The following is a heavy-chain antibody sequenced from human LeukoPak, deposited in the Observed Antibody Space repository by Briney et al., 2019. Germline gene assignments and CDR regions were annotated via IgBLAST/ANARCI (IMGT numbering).Heavy chain of an antibody. CDR2: INWNGGST. Sequence: PGGSLGLSCAASGFTFDDYGMSWVRQAPGKGLEWVSGINWNGGSTGYADSVKGRFTISRDNAKNSLYLQMNSLRAEDTALYHCARDGRDGYNFYYFDYWGQGTLVTVSS. J-gene: IGHJ4*02. V-gene: IGHV3-20*01. D-gene: IGHD5-24*01. CDR3: ARDGRDGYNFYYFDY. CDR1: GFTFDDYG.